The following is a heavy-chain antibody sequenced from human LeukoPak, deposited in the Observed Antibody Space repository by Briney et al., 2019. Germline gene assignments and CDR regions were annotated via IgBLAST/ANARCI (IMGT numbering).Heavy chain of an antibody. J-gene: IGHJ4*02. D-gene: IGHD6-13*01. V-gene: IGHV3-23*01. CDR3: AKEPTYSSTWYGIDY. CDR1: GFTFSRYA. Sequence: GGSLRLSCAASGFTFSRYAMSWVRQAPGKRLEWVSAISGSGDSTFYADSVKGRFTISRDISKNTLYLQMNSLRAEDTAVYYCAKEPTYSSTWYGIDYWGPGTLVTVSS. CDR2: ISGSGDST.